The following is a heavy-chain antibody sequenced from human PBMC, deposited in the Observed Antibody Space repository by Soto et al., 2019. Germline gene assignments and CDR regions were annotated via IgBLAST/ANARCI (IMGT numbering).Heavy chain of an antibody. J-gene: IGHJ4*02. Sequence: GGSLRLSCAASGFTFSSYSMNWVRQAPGKGLEWVSSISSSSSYIYYADSVKGRFTISRDNAKNSLYLQMNSLRAEDTAVYYCAREGFDIVVVPAAHFDYWGQGTLVTVSS. D-gene: IGHD2-2*01. CDR1: GFTFSSYS. V-gene: IGHV3-21*01. CDR3: AREGFDIVVVPAAHFDY. CDR2: ISSSSSYI.